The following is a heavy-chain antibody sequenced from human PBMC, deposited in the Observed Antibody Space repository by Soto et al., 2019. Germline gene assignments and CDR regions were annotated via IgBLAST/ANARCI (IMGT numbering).Heavy chain of an antibody. CDR3: ARDAYYDMGV. CDR1: GFTFSTYW. Sequence: EVQLVESGGGLVQPGGSLRLSCAASGFTFSTYWMHWVRQAPGKGLVWVSRINSDGSTTNYADSVKGRFTISRDNAKDTLYLQMNSLRAEDTAVYYCARDAYYDMGVWGQGTTVTVSS. CDR2: INSDGSTT. J-gene: IGHJ6*02. V-gene: IGHV3-74*01.